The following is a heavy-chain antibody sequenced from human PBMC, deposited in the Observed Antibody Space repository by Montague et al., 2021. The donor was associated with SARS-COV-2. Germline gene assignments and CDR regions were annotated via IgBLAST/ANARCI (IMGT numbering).Heavy chain of an antibody. Sequence: CAISGDSVSSNSVAWSWLRQSPSRGLEWVGRTYYRTKWYSDYAPSVRGRLTVNPDASKNEFSLELNYVTPEDTAVYYCVRYSGWFYFDFWGQGTLVTVSS. CDR2: TYYRTKWYS. J-gene: IGHJ4*02. V-gene: IGHV6-1*01. CDR1: GDSVSSNSVA. CDR3: VRYSGWFYFDF. D-gene: IGHD6-19*01.